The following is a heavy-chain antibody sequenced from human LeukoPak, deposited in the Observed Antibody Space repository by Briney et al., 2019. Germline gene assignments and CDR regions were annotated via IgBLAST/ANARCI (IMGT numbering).Heavy chain of an antibody. D-gene: IGHD3-22*01. CDR1: TSR. CDR3: ARDLWNFYDDSGYNRDFDS. CDR2: IGTYGGDT. Sequence: TSRISWVRLAPGQGLEWMGWIGTYGGDTYYAQKFQGRITVTTDTSTSTVYMELRNLRSDDTAVYYCARDLWNFYDDSGYNRDFDSWGQGTLVTVSS. J-gene: IGHJ5*01. V-gene: IGHV1-18*01.